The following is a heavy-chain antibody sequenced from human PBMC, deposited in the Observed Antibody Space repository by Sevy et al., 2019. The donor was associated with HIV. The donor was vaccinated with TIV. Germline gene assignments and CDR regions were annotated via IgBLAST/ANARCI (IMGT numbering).Heavy chain of an antibody. Sequence: GGSLRLSCAASGFTFSSYSMNWVRQAPGKGLEWVSSISSSSSYIYYADSVKGRFTISRDNAKNSLYLQMNSLRAEDTAVYYCASGLGVPGAFDIWGQGTMVTVSS. CDR2: ISSSSSYI. CDR3: ASGLGVPGAFDI. CDR1: GFTFSSYS. D-gene: IGHD1-26*01. J-gene: IGHJ3*02. V-gene: IGHV3-21*01.